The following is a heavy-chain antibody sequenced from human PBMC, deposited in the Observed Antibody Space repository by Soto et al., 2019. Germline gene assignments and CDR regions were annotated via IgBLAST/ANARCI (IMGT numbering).Heavy chain of an antibody. J-gene: IGHJ4*02. Sequence: SETLSLTCTVSGGSISSGDYYWSWIRQPPGKGLEWIGYIYYSGSTYYNPSLKSRVTISVDTSKNQFSLRAEDTAVYYCAKEAAYPPYSGSYGWYFDYWGQGTLVTVSS. CDR2: IYYSGST. D-gene: IGHD1-26*01. CDR3: AKEAAYPPYSGSYGWYFDY. CDR1: GGSISSGDYY. V-gene: IGHV4-30-4*02.